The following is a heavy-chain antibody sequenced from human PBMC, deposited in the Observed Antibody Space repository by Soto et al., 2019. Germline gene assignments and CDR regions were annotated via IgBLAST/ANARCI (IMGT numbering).Heavy chain of an antibody. CDR3: AXXPXXXXXXXSAYDY. J-gene: IGHJ4*02. CDR1: GFSLSTSGVG. Sequence: QITLKESGPTLVKPTQTLTLTCTFSGFSLSTSGVGVGWIRQPPGKALEWLALIYWDDDKRYSPYLKSRLTITKDTSKNQVVLTMTNMDPVDTATYYCAXXPXXXXXXXSAYDYWGQGTLVTVSS. CDR2: IYWDDDK. V-gene: IGHV2-5*02.